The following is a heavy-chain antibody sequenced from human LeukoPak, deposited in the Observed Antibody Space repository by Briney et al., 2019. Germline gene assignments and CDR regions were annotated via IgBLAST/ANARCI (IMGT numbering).Heavy chain of an antibody. D-gene: IGHD2-2*01. CDR2: ISSSSSYI. J-gene: IGHJ4*02. Sequence: GGSLRLSCAASGFTFSSYSMNWVRQAPGKGLEWVSSISSSSSYIYYADSVKGRFTISRDNAKNSLYLLMNSLRAEDTAVYYCARSAYCSSTSCYPYYFDYWGQGTLVTVSS. CDR1: GFTFSSYS. CDR3: ARSAYCSSTSCYPYYFDY. V-gene: IGHV3-21*01.